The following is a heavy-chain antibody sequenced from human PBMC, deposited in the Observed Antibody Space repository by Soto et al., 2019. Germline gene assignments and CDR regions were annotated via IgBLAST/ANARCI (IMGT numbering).Heavy chain of an antibody. CDR3: ARQFSPEALQWLVTEILYWFDP. V-gene: IGHV4-39*01. CDR2: IYYSGST. CDR1: GGSISSSSYY. J-gene: IGHJ5*02. D-gene: IGHD6-19*01. Sequence: PSETLSLTCTVSGGSISSSSYYWGWIRQPPGKGLEWIGSIYYSGSTYYNPSLKSRVTISVDTSKNQFSLKLSSVTAADTAVYYCARQFSPEALQWLVTEILYWFDPWGQGTLVTVSS.